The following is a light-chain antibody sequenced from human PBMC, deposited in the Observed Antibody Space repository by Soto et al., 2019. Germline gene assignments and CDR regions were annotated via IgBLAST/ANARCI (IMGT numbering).Light chain of an antibody. Sequence: DIQVTQSPSSVSASVGDRVTITCRASQAINNWLAWYQQKPGKAPKLLIYTTSNLQSGVPSRFSGSGSGTDFTLTISSLQPEDFATYYCQQANSLPLTFGGGTKVEIK. CDR1: QAINNW. V-gene: IGKV1D-12*01. J-gene: IGKJ4*01. CDR3: QQANSLPLT. CDR2: TTS.